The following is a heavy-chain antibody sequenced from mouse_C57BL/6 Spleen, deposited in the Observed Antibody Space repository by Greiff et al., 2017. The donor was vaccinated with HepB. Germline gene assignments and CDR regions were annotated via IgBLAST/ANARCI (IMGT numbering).Heavy chain of an antibody. J-gene: IGHJ3*01. V-gene: IGHV1-69*01. CDR1: GYTFTSYW. CDR3: ARSMDYYGSSLSAY. D-gene: IGHD1-1*01. CDR2: IDPSDSYT. Sequence: QVQLQQPGAELVMPGASVKLSCKASGYTFTSYWMHWVKQRPGQGLEWIGEIDPSDSYTNYNQKFKGKSTLTVDKSSSTAYMQLSSLTSEDSAVYYCARSMDYYGSSLSAYWGQGTLVTVSA.